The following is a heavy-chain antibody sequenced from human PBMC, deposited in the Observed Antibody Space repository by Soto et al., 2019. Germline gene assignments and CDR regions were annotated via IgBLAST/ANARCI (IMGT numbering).Heavy chain of an antibody. D-gene: IGHD1-7*01. CDR2: ILSDGNNK. V-gene: IGHV3-30*18. Sequence: GGSLSLSCAASGFTFSSYGMHWVRQAPGKGLEWVAVILSDGNNKFYADSVKGRFTISRDNSKNTLYLQMDSLRVEDTAVYYCAKGRGNYWAIDSWGQGTLVTVSS. CDR1: GFTFSSYG. J-gene: IGHJ4*02. CDR3: AKGRGNYWAIDS.